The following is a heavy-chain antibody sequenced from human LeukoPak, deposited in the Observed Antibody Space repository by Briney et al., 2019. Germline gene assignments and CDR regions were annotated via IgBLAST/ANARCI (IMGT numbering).Heavy chain of an antibody. V-gene: IGHV3-7*01. CDR3: ARVRPGHYFDY. CDR1: GFTFSIYW. J-gene: IGHJ4*02. Sequence: GGSLRRSCTASGFTFSIYWMIWVRQAQGKGLEWWASMKEDGSEEHYVDSVKDRFTISRDNARNSVHVQMNSLRAEDTAVYFCARVRPGHYFDYWGQGTLVTVSS. CDR2: MKEDGSEE. D-gene: IGHD6-6*01.